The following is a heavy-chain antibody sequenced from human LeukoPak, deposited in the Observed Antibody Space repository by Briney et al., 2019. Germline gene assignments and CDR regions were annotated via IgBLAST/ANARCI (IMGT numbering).Heavy chain of an antibody. CDR3: ASHASGWFA. CDR2: IKPDGSEK. Sequence: GGSLRLSCAASGFTFSDYWMSWVRQTPGKGLEWVANIKPDGSEKFYVDSVKGRFTISRDNAKDSVSLQLNSLRVEDTAVYYCASHASGWFAWGQGTLVTVSS. J-gene: IGHJ5*02. D-gene: IGHD6-19*01. CDR1: GFTFSDYW. V-gene: IGHV3-7*01.